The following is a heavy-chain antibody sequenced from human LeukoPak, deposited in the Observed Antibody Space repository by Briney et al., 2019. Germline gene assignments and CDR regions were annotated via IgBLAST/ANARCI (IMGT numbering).Heavy chain of an antibody. Sequence: GGSLRLSCAASGFTFSSYAMRWVRQAPGKGLEWVANIKKDGSDKYYVDSVKGRFTISRDNAKNSLYLQMNTLRAEDTAVYYCARDPYNWNDGGYGMDVWGKGTTVTVYS. D-gene: IGHD1-1*01. V-gene: IGHV3-7*03. CDR1: GFTFSSYA. CDR3: ARDPYNWNDGGYGMDV. CDR2: IKKDGSDK. J-gene: IGHJ6*04.